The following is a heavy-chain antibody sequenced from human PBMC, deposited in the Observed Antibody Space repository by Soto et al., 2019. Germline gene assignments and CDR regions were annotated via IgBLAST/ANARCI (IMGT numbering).Heavy chain of an antibody. CDR3: ARERGSGYFAY. V-gene: IGHV3-21*01. J-gene: IGHJ4*02. D-gene: IGHD3-16*01. CDR1: GLTFSIYT. Sequence: EVQLVESGGGLVKPGGSLRLSCAASGLTFSIYTINWVRQAPGKGLEWVSSISSSSSYIYYADSVKGRFTISRDNAMNSLYLQMNSLRAEDTAVYYCARERGSGYFAYWRQGTLVTVSS. CDR2: ISSSSSYI.